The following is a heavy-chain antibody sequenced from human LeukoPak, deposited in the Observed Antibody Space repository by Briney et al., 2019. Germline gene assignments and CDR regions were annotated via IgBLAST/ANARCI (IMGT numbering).Heavy chain of an antibody. V-gene: IGHV6-1*01. CDR1: GDSVSSNIAA. J-gene: IGHJ4*02. CDR3: ARDVSAGADY. Sequence: SQTLSLTCAISGDSVSSNIAAWNWFGQSPSRGLEWLGRTYYRSKWTFEYAVSVRGRISFNPDTSTNQVSLHLTSVTPQDTALYYCARDVSAGADYWGQGTLVTVSS. CDR2: TYYRSKWTF. D-gene: IGHD6-13*01.